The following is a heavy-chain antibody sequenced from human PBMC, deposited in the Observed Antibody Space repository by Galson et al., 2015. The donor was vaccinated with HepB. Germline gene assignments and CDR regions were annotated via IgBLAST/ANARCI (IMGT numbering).Heavy chain of an antibody. J-gene: IGHJ4*02. CDR2: IKQDGSEK. Sequence: SLRLSCAASGFTFSSYWMSWVRQAPGKGLEWVANIKQDGSEKYYVDSVKGRFTISRDNAKNSLYLQMNSLRAEDTAVYYCAREMEHYDSTNGYDYWGQGTLVTVSS. CDR1: GFTFSSYW. V-gene: IGHV3-7*01. D-gene: IGHD3-22*01. CDR3: AREMEHYDSTNGYDY.